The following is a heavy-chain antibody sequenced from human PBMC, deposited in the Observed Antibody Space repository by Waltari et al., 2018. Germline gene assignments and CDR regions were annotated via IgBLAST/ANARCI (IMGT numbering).Heavy chain of an antibody. V-gene: IGHV3-23*01. Sequence: FRTYVMNWVRHAPGKGLEWVSSISDGGGIINYADAVKGRFTISRDNSKNTVYLQMKSLRAEDTAVYYCARGSGVDYWGQGTLVTISS. D-gene: IGHD7-27*01. CDR2: ISDGGGII. CDR3: ARGSGVDY. CDR1: FRTYV. J-gene: IGHJ4*02.